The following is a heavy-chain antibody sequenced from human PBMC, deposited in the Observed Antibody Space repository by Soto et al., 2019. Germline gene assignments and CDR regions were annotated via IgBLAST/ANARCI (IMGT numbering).Heavy chain of an antibody. Sequence: ASVKVSCKASGFTFTAYFMHWVRQAPGQGLEWMGIIHPSGGSTNYAQNFQGRITMTWDTSTTTVYMELSSLKSDDTAVYYCARAPYSSSSFFFDHWGQGTPVTV. CDR1: GFTFTAYF. V-gene: IGHV1-46*01. CDR3: ARAPYSSSSFFFDH. J-gene: IGHJ4*02. D-gene: IGHD6-6*01. CDR2: IHPSGGST.